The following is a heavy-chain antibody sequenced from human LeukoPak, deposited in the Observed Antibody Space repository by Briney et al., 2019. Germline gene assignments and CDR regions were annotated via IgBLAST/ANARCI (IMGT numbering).Heavy chain of an antibody. J-gene: IGHJ5*02. CDR3: ARVVATINNWFDP. V-gene: IGHV3-21*01. Sequence: GGSLRLSCAASGFTFSSYSMNWVRQAPGKGLVWVSSISSSSSYIYYADSVKGRFTISRDNAKNSLYLQMNSLRAEDTAVYYCARVVATINNWFDPWGQGTLVTVSS. D-gene: IGHD5-12*01. CDR2: ISSSSSYI. CDR1: GFTFSSYS.